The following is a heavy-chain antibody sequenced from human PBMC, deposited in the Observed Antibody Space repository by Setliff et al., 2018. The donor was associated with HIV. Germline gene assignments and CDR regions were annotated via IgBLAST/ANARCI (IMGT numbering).Heavy chain of an antibody. J-gene: IGHJ6*03. CDR3: ARSPRDSDDRGRRNTYYLDV. Sequence: ASVKVSCKASGYTFSSYDINWVRQATGQGLEWMGWMNPNSGNTGYAQKFQGRVTMTRDTSISTAYMELNNLKFEDTDVYYCARSPRDSDDRGRRNTYYLDVWGKGTTVTVSS. CDR1: GYTFSSYD. V-gene: IGHV1-8*02. D-gene: IGHD3-22*01. CDR2: MNPNSGNT.